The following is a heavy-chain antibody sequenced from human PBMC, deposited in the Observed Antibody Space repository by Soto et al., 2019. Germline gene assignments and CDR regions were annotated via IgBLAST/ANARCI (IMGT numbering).Heavy chain of an antibody. V-gene: IGHV3-7*01. J-gene: IGHJ4*02. D-gene: IGHD3-22*01. Sequence: GGSLRLSCAASGFTFSSYWMSWVRQAPGKGLEWVANVKQDGSEKYYVDSVKGRFTISRDNAKNSLYLQMNSLRAEDTAVYYCAGDPGLYYYDSSGYPDYWGQGTLVTVSS. CDR1: GFTFSSYW. CDR2: VKQDGSEK. CDR3: AGDPGLYYYDSSGYPDY.